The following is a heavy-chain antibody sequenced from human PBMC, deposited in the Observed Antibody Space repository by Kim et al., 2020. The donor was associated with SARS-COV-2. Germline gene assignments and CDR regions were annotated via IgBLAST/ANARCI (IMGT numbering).Heavy chain of an antibody. CDR2: ISAGVGNT. CDR1: GFTISGSA. V-gene: IGHV3-23*01. Sequence: GGSLRLSCAASGFTISGSAMSWVRQAPGKGLEWVSFISAGVGNTYYADSVKGRFTIFRDTSKNTLFLQMSSLRADDTAIYYCAKTSSTFKFPTWGQGTLV. D-gene: IGHD6-6*01. J-gene: IGHJ4*02. CDR3: AKTSSTFKFPT.